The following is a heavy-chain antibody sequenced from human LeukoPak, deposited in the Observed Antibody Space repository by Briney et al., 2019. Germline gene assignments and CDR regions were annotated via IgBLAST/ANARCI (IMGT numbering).Heavy chain of an antibody. CDR3: VREGSTDTTMAPDALDI. CDR1: AHALNSYE. D-gene: IGHD5-18*01. Sequence: GGSPTLVCEGSAHALNSYERNWVRQDPGKGLELLSYIISSGSPIYYADSVKGRFTISRDNAKNSLYLQMNSLRAEDTAVYYCVREGSTDTTMAPDALDIWGQGTMVTVSS. J-gene: IGHJ3*02. CDR2: IISSGSPI. V-gene: IGHV3-48*03.